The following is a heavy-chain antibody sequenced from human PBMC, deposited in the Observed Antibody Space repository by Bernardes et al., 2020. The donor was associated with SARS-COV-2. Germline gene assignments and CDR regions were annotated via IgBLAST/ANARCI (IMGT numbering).Heavy chain of an antibody. Sequence: ASVKVSCKVSGYTLTELSMHWVRQAPGKGLEWMGGFDPEDGETIYAQKFQGRVTITADESTSTAYMELSSLRSEDTAVYYCARELGVVVPAATYGMDVWGQGTTVTVSS. CDR3: ARELGVVVPAATYGMDV. D-gene: IGHD2-2*01. CDR2: FDPEDGET. J-gene: IGHJ6*02. V-gene: IGHV1-24*01. CDR1: GYTLTELS.